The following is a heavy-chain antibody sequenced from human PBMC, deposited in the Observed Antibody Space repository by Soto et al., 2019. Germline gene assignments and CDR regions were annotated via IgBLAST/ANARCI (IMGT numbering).Heavy chain of an antibody. V-gene: IGHV1-69*13. CDR3: ARGLDYYGSGSYYSC. D-gene: IGHD3-10*01. CDR1: GGTFSSYA. CDR2: IIPIFGTA. J-gene: IGHJ4*02. Sequence: ASVRVSCKASGGTFSSYAISWVRQAPGQGLEWMGGIIPIFGTANYAQKFQGRVTITADESTSTAYMELSSLRSEDTAVYYCARGLDYYGSGSYYSCWGQGTLVTVSS.